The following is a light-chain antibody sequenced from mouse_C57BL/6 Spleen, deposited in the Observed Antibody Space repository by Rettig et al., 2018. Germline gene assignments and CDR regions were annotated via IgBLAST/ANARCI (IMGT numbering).Light chain of an antibody. CDR1: QSIGTS. CDR3: QQSNSWPYT. J-gene: IGKJ2*01. Sequence: DILLTQSPAILSVSPGERVSFSCRASQSIGTSIHWYQQRTNGSPRLLIKYASESISGIPSRFSGSGSGTDFTLSINSVESEDIADYYCQQSNSWPYTFGGGT. CDR2: YAS. V-gene: IGKV5-48*01.